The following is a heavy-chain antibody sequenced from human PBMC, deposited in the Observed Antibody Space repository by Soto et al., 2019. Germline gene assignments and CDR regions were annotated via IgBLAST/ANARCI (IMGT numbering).Heavy chain of an antibody. Sequence: QVQLVQSGAEVKKPGASVKVSCKASGYTFTSYDINWVRQATGQGLEWMGWMNPNSGNTGYAQKFQGRVTMTRNTSISTAYMALSSLRSEDTAVYYCARTTTTVTPFEPWGQGTLVTVSS. CDR3: ARTTTTVTPFEP. D-gene: IGHD4-17*01. CDR2: MNPNSGNT. V-gene: IGHV1-8*01. CDR1: GYTFTSYD. J-gene: IGHJ5*02.